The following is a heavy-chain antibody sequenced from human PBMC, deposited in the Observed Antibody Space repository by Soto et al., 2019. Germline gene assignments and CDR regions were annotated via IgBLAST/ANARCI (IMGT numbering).Heavy chain of an antibody. CDR2: ITNSGGST. CDR1: GLTFSSYG. J-gene: IGHJ1*01. V-gene: IGHV3-23*01. CDR3: ANSRVP. D-gene: IGHD6-6*01. Sequence: PGGALRLSCAASGLTFSSYGMSWVRQVPGKGLEWVSSITNSGGSTYYADSVKGRFAISRDNSKNTLYLQMNSLRAEDTAVYYCANSRVPWGQGTLVTVSS.